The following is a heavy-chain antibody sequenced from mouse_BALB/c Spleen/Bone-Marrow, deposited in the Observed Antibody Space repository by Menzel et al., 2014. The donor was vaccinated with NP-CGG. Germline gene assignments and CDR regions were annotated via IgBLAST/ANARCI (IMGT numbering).Heavy chain of an antibody. CDR2: NDPANGNT. V-gene: IGHV14-3*02. CDR3: ARNYGSSLDY. CDR1: GFNIEDSY. Sequence: EVQLQQSGAEIVKPGASVKSSCTTSGFNIEDSYIYWMKQRPEQGLEWIGRNDPANGNTKYDPKFQGKATITVDTSSATAYLQLSSLTSEDTAVYYCARNYGSSLDYWGQGTTLTVSS. D-gene: IGHD1-1*01. J-gene: IGHJ2*01.